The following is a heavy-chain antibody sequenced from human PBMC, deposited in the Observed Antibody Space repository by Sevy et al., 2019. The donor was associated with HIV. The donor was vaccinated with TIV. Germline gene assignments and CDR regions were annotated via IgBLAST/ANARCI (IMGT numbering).Heavy chain of an antibody. V-gene: IGHV3-73*01. CDR1: GFTFSGSA. D-gene: IGHD5-18*01. CDR2: IRSKANSYAT. CDR3: TSGLAAMATNNPTDY. J-gene: IGHJ4*02. Sequence: GGSLRLSCAASGFTFSGSAMHWVRQASGKGLEWVGRIRSKANSYATAYAASVKGRFTISRDDSKNTAYLQMNSLKTEDTAVYYCTSGLAAMATNNPTDYWGQGTLVTVSS.